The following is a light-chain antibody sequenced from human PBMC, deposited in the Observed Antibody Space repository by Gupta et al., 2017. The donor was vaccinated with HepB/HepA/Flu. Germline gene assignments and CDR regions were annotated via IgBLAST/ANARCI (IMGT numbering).Light chain of an antibody. J-gene: IGKJ1*01. CDR2: GAS. CDR3: QQYGSSPWT. CDR1: QSVSSSY. Sequence: EIVLTQSPGNLSLSPGERATLSCRASQSVSSSYLAWYQQKPGQAPRLLIYGASSRSTGISDRFSGSGSGTDFTLTISRLEPEDFGVYYCQQYGSSPWTFGQGTKVEIK. V-gene: IGKV3-20*01.